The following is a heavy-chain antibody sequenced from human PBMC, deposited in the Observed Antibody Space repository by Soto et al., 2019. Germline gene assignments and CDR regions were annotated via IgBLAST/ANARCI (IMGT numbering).Heavy chain of an antibody. J-gene: IGHJ5*02. V-gene: IGHV4-39*01. CDR2: IYYSGST. D-gene: IGHD2-15*01. CDR1: GGSISSSSYY. Sequence: SETLSLTCTVSGGSISSSSYYWGWIRQPPGKGLEWIGSIYYSGSTYYNPSLKSRVTISVDTSKNQFSLKLSSVTAADTAVYYCARHGNVGIVVVVAAQANWFDTRGQGTLVTVSA. CDR3: ARHGNVGIVVVVAAQANWFDT.